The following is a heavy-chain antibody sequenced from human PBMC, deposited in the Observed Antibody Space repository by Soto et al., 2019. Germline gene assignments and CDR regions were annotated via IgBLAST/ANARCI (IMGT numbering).Heavy chain of an antibody. CDR3: ARATSFGELWH. V-gene: IGHV3-48*01. CDR2: ISSSSSTI. D-gene: IGHD3-10*01. Sequence: EVQLVESGGGLVQPGGSLRLSCAASGFTFSSYSMNWVRQAPGKGLEWVSYISSSSSTIYYADSVKGRFTISRDNAKNALYLQMNSMRAEDTAVYYCARATSFGELWHWGQGTLVTVSS. CDR1: GFTFSSYS. J-gene: IGHJ4*02.